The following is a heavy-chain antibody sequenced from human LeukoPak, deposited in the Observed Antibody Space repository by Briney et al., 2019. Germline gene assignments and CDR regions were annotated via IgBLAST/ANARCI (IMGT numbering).Heavy chain of an antibody. CDR3: ARDNYDILPGRGYYYGMDV. CDR2: ISSSSSYI. CDR1: GFTFSSYS. D-gene: IGHD3-9*01. V-gene: IGHV3-21*01. Sequence: PGGSLRLSCAASGFTFSSYSMNWVRQAPGKGLEGVSSISSSSSYIYYADSVKGRFTISRDNAKNSLYLQMNSLRAEGTAVYYCARDNYDILPGRGYYYGMDVWGQGTTVTVSS. J-gene: IGHJ6*02.